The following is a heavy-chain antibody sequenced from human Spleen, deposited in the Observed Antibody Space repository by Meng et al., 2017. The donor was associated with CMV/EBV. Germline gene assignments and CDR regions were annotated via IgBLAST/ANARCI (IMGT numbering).Heavy chain of an antibody. D-gene: IGHD3-3*01. Sequence: GGSLRLSCAASGFMFSNYAMNWVRQAPGKGLEWVSVISGSGGSTYYADSVKGRFTISRDNSKNTLYLQMSSLGAADTAVYYCARVAYDFWSGHYSRFWGQGTLVTVSS. CDR3: ARVAYDFWSGHYSRF. CDR1: GFMFSNYA. J-gene: IGHJ4*02. CDR2: ISGSGGST. V-gene: IGHV3-23*01.